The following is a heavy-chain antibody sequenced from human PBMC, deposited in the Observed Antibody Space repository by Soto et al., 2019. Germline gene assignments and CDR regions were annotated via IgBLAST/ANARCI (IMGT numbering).Heavy chain of an antibody. Sequence: SETLSLTCTVSGASFSTNYWSWIRQPAGKGLEWIGRIYGSGSTNYNPSLKSRVTMSVDTSKSQFSLKLTSVTAADTAVYYCARYVYGLGYYDVGYWGHGTLVPVS. J-gene: IGHJ4*01. CDR1: GASFSTNY. CDR3: ARYVYGLGYYDVGY. CDR2: IYGSGST. D-gene: IGHD3-16*01. V-gene: IGHV4-4*07.